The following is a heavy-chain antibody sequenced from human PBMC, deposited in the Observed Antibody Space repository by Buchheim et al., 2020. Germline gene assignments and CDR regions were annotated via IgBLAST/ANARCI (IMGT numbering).Heavy chain of an antibody. D-gene: IGHD5-18*01. CDR1: GYTFTSYY. V-gene: IGHV1-46*01. CDR2: INPSGGST. Sequence: QVQLVQSGAEVKKPGASVKVSCKASGYTFTSYYMHWVRQAPGQGLEWMGIINPSGGSTSYAQKFQGRVTMTRDTSTSTVYMELSSLRSEDTAVYYCAREGARAGYSYGSYYFDYWGQGTL. J-gene: IGHJ4*02. CDR3: AREGARAGYSYGSYYFDY.